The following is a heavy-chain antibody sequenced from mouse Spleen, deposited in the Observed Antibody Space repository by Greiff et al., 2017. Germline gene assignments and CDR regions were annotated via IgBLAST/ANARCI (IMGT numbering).Heavy chain of an antibody. CDR1: GYSITSGYY. D-gene: IGHD1-2*01. V-gene: IGHV3-6*01. CDR2: ISYDGSN. J-gene: IGHJ3*01. CDR3: AREDWLDYYGYQFAY. Sequence: VQLKESGPGLVKPSQSLSLTCSVTGYSITSGYYWNWIRQFPGNKLEWMGYISYDGSNNYNPSLKNRISITRDTSKNQFFLKLNSVTTEDTATYYCAREDWLDYYGYQFAYWGQGTLVTVSA.